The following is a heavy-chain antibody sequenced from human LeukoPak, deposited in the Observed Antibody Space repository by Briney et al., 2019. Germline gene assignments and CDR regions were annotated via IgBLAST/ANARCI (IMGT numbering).Heavy chain of an antibody. CDR1: GYSISSGFY. V-gene: IGHV4-38-2*02. J-gene: IGHJ4*02. CDR2: IYHSGNT. D-gene: IGHD3-22*01. CDR3: ASYYYDSSGYLGGDYFDY. Sequence: SETLSLTCTVSGYSISSGFYWGWIRQPPGKGLEWIGSIYHSGNTYYNPSLKSRVTISVDTSNNQFSLKLSSVTAADTAVYYCASYYYDSSGYLGGDYFDYWGQGTLVTVSS.